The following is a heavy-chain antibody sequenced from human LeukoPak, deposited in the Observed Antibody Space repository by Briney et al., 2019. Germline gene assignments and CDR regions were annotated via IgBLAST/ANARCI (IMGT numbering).Heavy chain of an antibody. V-gene: IGHV3-30*18. D-gene: IGHD6-19*01. CDR3: ANLVSSGSYRASDY. CDR1: GFTFSSYG. CDR2: ISYDGSNK. J-gene: IGHJ4*02. Sequence: GRSLRFSCAASGFTFSSYGMHWVRQAPGKGLEWVAVISYDGSNKYYADSVKGRFTISRDNSKNTLYLQMNSLRAEDTAVYYCANLVSSGSYRASDYWGQGTLVTVSS.